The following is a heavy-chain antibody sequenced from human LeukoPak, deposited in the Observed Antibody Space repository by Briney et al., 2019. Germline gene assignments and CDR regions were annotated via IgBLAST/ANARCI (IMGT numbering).Heavy chain of an antibody. CDR2: IIPIFGTA. Sequence: ASVKVSCKASGGTFSSYAISWVRQATGQGLEWMGGIIPIFGTANYAQKFQGRVTITADESTSTAYMELSSLRSEDTAVYYCARDGYSGSDALWGQGTLVTVSS. V-gene: IGHV1-69*13. CDR1: GGTFSSYA. D-gene: IGHD5-12*01. CDR3: ARDGYSGSDAL. J-gene: IGHJ4*02.